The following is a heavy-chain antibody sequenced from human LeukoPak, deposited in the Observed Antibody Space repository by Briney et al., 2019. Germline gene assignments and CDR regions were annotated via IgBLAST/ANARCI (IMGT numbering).Heavy chain of an antibody. D-gene: IGHD3-10*01. CDR1: GGSFSGYY. V-gene: IGHV4-34*01. CDR3: ARRRGPSHMDV. J-gene: IGHJ6*03. CDR2: INHSGST. Sequence: PSETLSLTCAVYGGSFSGYYWSWIRQPPGKGLEWIGEINHSGSTNYNPSLKSRVTISVDTSKNQFSLKLSSVTAADTAVYYCARRRGPSHMDVWGKGTTVTVSS.